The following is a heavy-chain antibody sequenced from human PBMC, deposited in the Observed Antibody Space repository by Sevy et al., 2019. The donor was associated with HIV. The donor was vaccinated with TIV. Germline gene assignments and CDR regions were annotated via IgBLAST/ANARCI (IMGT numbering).Heavy chain of an antibody. D-gene: IGHD3-10*01. CDR1: GFTFSSYA. CDR2: ISGSGGST. J-gene: IGHJ6*01. V-gene: IGHV3-23*01. CDR3: AKVSGSGSYYHYYYYHGTDV. Sequence: GGSLRLSCAASGFTFSSYAMSWVRQAPGKGLEWVSAISGSGGSTYYADSVKGRFTISRDNSKNTLYLQMNSLRAEDTAVYYCAKVSGSGSYYHYYYYHGTDVWGQGTTVTVSS.